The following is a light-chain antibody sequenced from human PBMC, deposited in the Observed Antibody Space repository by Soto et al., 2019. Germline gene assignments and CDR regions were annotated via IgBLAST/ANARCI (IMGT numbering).Light chain of an antibody. Sequence: AIQMTQSPSSLSASVGDRVTITCRASQGVSNDVGWYQQKPGKAPRLLIYAASPVQSGVPSRFSGSQSATDFTLTISSLQPEDFATYYCLQDFAYPLTFGGGTKVEI. CDR2: AAS. CDR3: LQDFAYPLT. J-gene: IGKJ4*01. CDR1: QGVSND. V-gene: IGKV1-6*01.